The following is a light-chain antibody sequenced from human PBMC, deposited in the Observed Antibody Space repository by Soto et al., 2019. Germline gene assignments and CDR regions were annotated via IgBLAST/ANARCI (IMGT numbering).Light chain of an antibody. Sequence: AIRMTQSPSSFSASTGDRVTITCRASQDISSYLAWYQQKPGKAPKLLIYAASTLQSGVPSRFSGSGSGTDFTLTISCLQSEAFATYYCQQYYSYALTFGGGTKVEIK. CDR1: QDISSY. J-gene: IGKJ4*01. V-gene: IGKV1-8*01. CDR3: QQYYSYALT. CDR2: AAS.